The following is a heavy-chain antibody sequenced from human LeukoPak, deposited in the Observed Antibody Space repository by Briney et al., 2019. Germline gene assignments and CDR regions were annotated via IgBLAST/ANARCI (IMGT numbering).Heavy chain of an antibody. CDR2: INPNSGGT. Sequence: ASVKVSCKASGYTFIGYYLHWLRQAPGQGPEWMGWINPNSGGTNYSEKFQGRVTMTRDTSISTAYMELSRLRSDDTAVYYCARAPRYLDYWGQGTLVTVSS. V-gene: IGHV1-2*02. CDR3: ARAPRYLDY. J-gene: IGHJ4*02. CDR1: GYTFIGYY.